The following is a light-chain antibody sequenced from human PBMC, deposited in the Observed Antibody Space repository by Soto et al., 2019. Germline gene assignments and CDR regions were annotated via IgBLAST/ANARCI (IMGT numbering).Light chain of an antibody. CDR3: MQATHWPWT. CDR2: QVS. Sequence: DVVMTQSPLSLPVTLGQPASISCRSTQSLVFSDGDTYLSWFHQRPGQSQRRLIYQVSNRDSGVPDRFSGSGSGTDFTLNISRVEAEDVGVFYCMQATHWPWTFGQGTKVEIK. J-gene: IGKJ1*01. CDR1: QSLVFSDGDTY. V-gene: IGKV2-30*01.